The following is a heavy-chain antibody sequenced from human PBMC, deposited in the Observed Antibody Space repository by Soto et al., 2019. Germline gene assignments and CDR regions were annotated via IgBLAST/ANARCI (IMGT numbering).Heavy chain of an antibody. CDR2: VYHTGTT. CDR1: GDSIRSSY. J-gene: IGHJ4*02. D-gene: IGHD6-13*01. Sequence: SETLSLTCTVSGDSIRSSYWSWVRQPPGRGLEWIGYVYHTGTTDSNPSLKSRVTISADTSKNLFSLKLISVTPADTAVYFCARDMSGGSSWYEFDSWGPGTLVTVSS. V-gene: IGHV4-59*01. CDR3: ARDMSGGSSWYEFDS.